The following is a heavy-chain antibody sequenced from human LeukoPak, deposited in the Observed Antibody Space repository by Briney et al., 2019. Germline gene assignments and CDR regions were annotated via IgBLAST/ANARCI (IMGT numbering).Heavy chain of an antibody. CDR2: INHSGST. V-gene: IGHV4-34*01. D-gene: IGHD3-3*01. CDR1: AGSFSGYY. Sequence: SETLSLTCAVYAGSFSGYYWSWIRQPPGKGLEWIGEINHSGSTNYNPSLKSRVTISVDTSKNQFSLKLSSVTAADTAVYYCARERPYYDFWSGYYTRANWFDPWGQGTLVTVSS. CDR3: ARERPYYDFWSGYYTRANWFDP. J-gene: IGHJ5*02.